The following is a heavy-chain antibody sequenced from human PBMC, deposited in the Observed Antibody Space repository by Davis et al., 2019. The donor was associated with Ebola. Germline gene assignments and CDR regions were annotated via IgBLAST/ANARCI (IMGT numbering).Heavy chain of an antibody. D-gene: IGHD6-13*01. CDR3: ARSRKAAAGMWYYYYGMDV. CDR1: GFTFSSYA. J-gene: IGHJ6*02. Sequence: GGSLRLSCAASGFTFSSYAMHWVRKAPGKGLEWVAVISYDGSNKYYADPVKGRFTISKYNSKNTLKLKMKSLRAEDTAVYYCARSRKAAAGMWYYYYGMDVWCQGITVTVSS. V-gene: IGHV3-30-3*01. CDR2: ISYDGSNK.